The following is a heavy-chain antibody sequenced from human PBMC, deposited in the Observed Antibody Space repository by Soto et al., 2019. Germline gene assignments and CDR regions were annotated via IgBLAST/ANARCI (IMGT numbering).Heavy chain of an antibody. D-gene: IGHD6-6*01. CDR1: GDSISVNTW. CDR2: ILHSGSV. Sequence: QVLLQESGPGLVKPSGTLSLTCDVSGDSISVNTWWSWVRQTPGKGLEWIGEILHSGSVNYNPFLKSRVTISIDKSKNQVSLRLSSMTAADTALYYCAGLVGRGKFSRLQYWGQGTLVTVSS. CDR3: AGLVGRGKFSRLQY. V-gene: IGHV4-4*02. J-gene: IGHJ1*01.